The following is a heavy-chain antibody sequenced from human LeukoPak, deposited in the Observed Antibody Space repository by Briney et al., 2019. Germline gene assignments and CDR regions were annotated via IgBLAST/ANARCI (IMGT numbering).Heavy chain of an antibody. Sequence: GGSLRLSCAASGLTFSSYEMNWVRQAPGKGLEWVSYISSSGSTIYYADSVKGRFTISRDNAKNSLYLQMNSLRAEDTAVYYCAREVDYGDYVDYWGQGTLVTVSS. CDR2: ISSSGSTI. D-gene: IGHD4-17*01. CDR3: AREVDYGDYVDY. CDR1: GLTFSSYE. V-gene: IGHV3-48*03. J-gene: IGHJ4*02.